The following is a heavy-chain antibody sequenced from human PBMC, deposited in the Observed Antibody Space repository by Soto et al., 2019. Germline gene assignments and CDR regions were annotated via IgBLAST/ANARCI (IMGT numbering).Heavy chain of an antibody. CDR3: ARDQGRLGLFDY. V-gene: IGHV4-31*03. CDR1: GGSISSGAYY. CDR2: IYYSGST. J-gene: IGHJ4*02. Sequence: PSETLSLTCTVSGGSISSGAYYWSWIRQHPGKGLEWIGHIYYSGSTYYNPSLKSRITISIDTSKNQFSLKLSSVTAADTAVYYCARDQGRLGLFDYWGQGTLVTVSS. D-gene: IGHD3-16*01.